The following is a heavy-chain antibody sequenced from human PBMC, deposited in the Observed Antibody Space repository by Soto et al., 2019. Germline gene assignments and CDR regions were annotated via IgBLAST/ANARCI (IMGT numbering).Heavy chain of an antibody. D-gene: IGHD6-19*01. CDR2: IYYSGST. V-gene: IGHV4-59*01. J-gene: IGHJ6*02. CDR3: ASGRAGPYYYYYGMDV. Sequence: SETLSLTCTVSGGSISSYYWSWIRQPPGKGLEWIGYIYYSGSTNYNPSLKSRVTISVDTSKNQFSLKLSSVTAADTAVYYCASGRAGPYYYYYGMDVWGQGTTVTVSS. CDR1: GGSISSYY.